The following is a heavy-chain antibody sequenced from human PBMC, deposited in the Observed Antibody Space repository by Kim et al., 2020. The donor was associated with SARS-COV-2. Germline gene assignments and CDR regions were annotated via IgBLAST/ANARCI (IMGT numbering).Heavy chain of an antibody. V-gene: IGHV1-18*01. D-gene: IGHD3-22*01. Sequence: ASVKVSCKASGYTFTSYGISWVRQAPGQGLEWMGWISAYNGNTNYAQKLQGRVTMTTDTSTSTAYMELRSLRSDDTAVYYCAREGYYDSSAMSVACDYWGQGTLVTVSS. CDR3: AREGYYDSSAMSVACDY. CDR2: ISAYNGNT. J-gene: IGHJ4*02. CDR1: GYTFTSYG.